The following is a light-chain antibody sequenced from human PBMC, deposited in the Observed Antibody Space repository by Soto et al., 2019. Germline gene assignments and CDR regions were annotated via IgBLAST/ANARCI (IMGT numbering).Light chain of an antibody. Sequence: QSVLTQPASVSGSPGQSITISCTGTSSDVGGYNLVSWYQQHPGKAPKLMIYEGSKRPSGVSNRFSGSKSGNTASLTISGLQAEDEADYYCCSYAGSSTFMFGIGTKLTVL. V-gene: IGLV2-23*01. CDR3: CSYAGSSTFM. CDR1: SSDVGGYNL. J-gene: IGLJ1*01. CDR2: EGS.